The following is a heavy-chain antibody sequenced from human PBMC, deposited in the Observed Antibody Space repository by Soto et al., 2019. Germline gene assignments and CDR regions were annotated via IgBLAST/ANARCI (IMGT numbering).Heavy chain of an antibody. CDR3: ARRFTPDAFDI. V-gene: IGHV5-10-1*01. D-gene: IGHD3-16*01. J-gene: IGHJ3*02. Sequence: PGESLKISCNGSGYIFTNYWISWVRQMPGKGLEWMGRIDPSDSYTNYSPSFQGHVTISADKSISTAYLQWSSLKASDTAMYYCARRFTPDAFDIWGQGTMVTVS. CDR1: GYIFTNYW. CDR2: IDPSDSYT.